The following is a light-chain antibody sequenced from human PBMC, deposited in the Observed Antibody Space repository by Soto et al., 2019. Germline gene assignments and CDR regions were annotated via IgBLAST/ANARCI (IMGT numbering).Light chain of an antibody. V-gene: IGKV1-39*01. CDR2: GAA. J-gene: IGKJ1*01. Sequence: DIQMTQSPSSLSASVGDRVTITCRASQNIANYLVWYQQKPGKAAKVLMYGAATLQSGVPTTFTGSGSGTDFTLTISSLQAEDFATYYCQQTYATPWTFGQGTTVE. CDR3: QQTYATPWT. CDR1: QNIANY.